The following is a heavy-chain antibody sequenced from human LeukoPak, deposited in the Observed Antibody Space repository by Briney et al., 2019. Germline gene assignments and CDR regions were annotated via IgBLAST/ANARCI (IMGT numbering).Heavy chain of an antibody. CDR3: AREGIAVAGNWFDL. D-gene: IGHD6-19*01. Sequence: GGSLRLSCAASGFTFSSYEMNWVRQAPGKGLEWVSYISSSGSTIYYADSVKGRFTISRDNAKNSLYLQMNSLRVEDTAVYYCAREGIAVAGNWFDLWGQGTLVTVSS. V-gene: IGHV3-48*03. CDR2: ISSSGSTI. J-gene: IGHJ5*02. CDR1: GFTFSSYE.